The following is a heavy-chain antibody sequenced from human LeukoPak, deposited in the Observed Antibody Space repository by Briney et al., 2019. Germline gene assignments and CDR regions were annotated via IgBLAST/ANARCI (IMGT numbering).Heavy chain of an antibody. CDR1: GGSISSYY. J-gene: IGHJ6*02. CDR2: IYYSGST. V-gene: IGHV4-59*08. D-gene: IGHD1-26*01. Sequence: SETLSLTCTVSGGSISSYYWSWIRQPPGKGLEWIGYIYYSGSTNCNPSLKSRVTISVDTSKNQFSLKLSSVTAADTAVYYCARLPLGGYYYYYGMDVWGQGTTVTVSS. CDR3: ARLPLGGYYYYYGMDV.